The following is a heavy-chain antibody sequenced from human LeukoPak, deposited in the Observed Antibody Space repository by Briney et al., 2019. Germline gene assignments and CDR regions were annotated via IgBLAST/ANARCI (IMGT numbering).Heavy chain of an antibody. CDR3: ARDPGRLIYDY. Sequence: PGGSLRLSCAASGFTFSSYSMNWVRQAPGKGLEWVSYISSSSSTIYYADSVKGRFTISRDNAKNSLYLQMNSLRAEDTAVYYCARDPGRLIYDYWGQGTLVTVSS. CDR2: ISSSSSTI. V-gene: IGHV3-48*01. CDR1: GFTFSSYS. J-gene: IGHJ4*02.